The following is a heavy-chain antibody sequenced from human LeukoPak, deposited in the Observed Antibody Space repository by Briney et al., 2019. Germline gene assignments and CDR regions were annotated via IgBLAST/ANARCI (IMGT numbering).Heavy chain of an antibody. J-gene: IGHJ5*02. V-gene: IGHV3-9*01. CDR1: GFTFDDYA. Sequence: GGSLRLSCAASGFTFDDYAMHWVRQAPGKSLEWVSGISWNSGSIGYADSVKGRFTISRDNAKNSLYPQMNSLRAEDTALYYCAKDLLGELSPPVDPWGQGTLVTVSS. D-gene: IGHD3-16*02. CDR3: AKDLLGELSPPVDP. CDR2: ISWNSGSI.